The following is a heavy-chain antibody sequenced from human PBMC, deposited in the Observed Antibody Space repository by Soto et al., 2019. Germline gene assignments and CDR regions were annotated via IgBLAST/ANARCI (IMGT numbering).Heavy chain of an antibody. CDR3: ARESGENWTYEAH. V-gene: IGHV4-4*07. J-gene: IGHJ1*01. CDR2: IAVNGIT. CDR1: GAYVSVFS. D-gene: IGHD1-7*01. Sequence: QVQQLESGPGLVKSWDTLSLTCTVSGAYVSVFSWSWIRQPAGNVLEWIVRIAVNGITQYTPSFRSRVTMSMDTSRNQFSLNLQSATAADTALYYCARESGENWTYEAHWGQGNLVTVSS.